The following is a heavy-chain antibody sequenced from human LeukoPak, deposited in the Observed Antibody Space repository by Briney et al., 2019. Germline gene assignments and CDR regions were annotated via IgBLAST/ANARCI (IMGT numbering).Heavy chain of an antibody. J-gene: IGHJ1*01. CDR1: GFTFSTFS. V-gene: IGHV3-23*01. CDR2: ISDSGGIT. Sequence: AGGSLRLSCAASGFTFSTFSMSWVRQASGKGLEWVSTISDSGGITDYADSVKGRFTISRDNAKNTLYLQMNSLRAEDTAVYYCASPPPTYYDFWSGVPRGYFQHWGQGTLVTVSS. D-gene: IGHD3-3*01. CDR3: ASPPPTYYDFWSGVPRGYFQH.